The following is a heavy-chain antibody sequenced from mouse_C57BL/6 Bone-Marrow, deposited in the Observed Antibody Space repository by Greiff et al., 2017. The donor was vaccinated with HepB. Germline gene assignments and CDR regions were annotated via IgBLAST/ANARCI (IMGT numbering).Heavy chain of an antibody. V-gene: IGHV5-4*01. CDR2: ISDGGSYT. J-gene: IGHJ1*03. Sequence: VQLKESGGGLVKPGGSLKLSCAASGFTFSSYAMSWVRQTPEKRLAWVATISDGGSYTYYPDNVKGRFTISRDNAKNNLYLQMSHLKSEDTAMYYCARGGPTIVTTWYFDVWGTGTTVTVSS. D-gene: IGHD2-5*01. CDR1: GFTFSSYA. CDR3: ARGGPTIVTTWYFDV.